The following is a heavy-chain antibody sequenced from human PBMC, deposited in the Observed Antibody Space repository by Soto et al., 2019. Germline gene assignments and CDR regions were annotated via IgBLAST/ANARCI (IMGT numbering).Heavy chain of an antibody. CDR1: GGSISSSSYY. D-gene: IGHD6-13*01. V-gene: IGHV4-39*01. Sequence: QLQLQESGPGLVKPSETLSLTCTVSGGSISSSSYYWGWIRQPPGKGLEWIGSIYYSGSTYYNPSLKSRVTISVDTSKNQFSLKLSSVTAADTAVYYCARALAAAVCDYWGQGTLVTVSS. J-gene: IGHJ4*02. CDR3: ARALAAAVCDY. CDR2: IYYSGST.